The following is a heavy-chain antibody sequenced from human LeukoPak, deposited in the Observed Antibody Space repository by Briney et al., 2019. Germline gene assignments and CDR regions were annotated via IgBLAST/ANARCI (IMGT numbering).Heavy chain of an antibody. CDR3: ATAPILRGEGGEHYKFGMDV. CDR1: VGSINSGNW. Sequence: PSETLSLTCAVSVGSINSGNWWSWVRQSPGKGLEWIGEIYHNGTPNYNPSLKSRVTISADTFKNHFSLKMTSVPAADTAVYYCATAPILRGEGGEHYKFGMDVWGQGTTVIVSS. V-gene: IGHV4-4*02. D-gene: IGHD2-2*02. CDR2: IYHNGTP. J-gene: IGHJ6*02.